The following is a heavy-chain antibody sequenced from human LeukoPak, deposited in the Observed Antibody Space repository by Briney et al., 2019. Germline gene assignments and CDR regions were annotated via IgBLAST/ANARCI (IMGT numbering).Heavy chain of an antibody. V-gene: IGHV3-64*01. CDR3: ARAGSPFLEWLLPTNWFDP. CDR1: GFTFSSYA. J-gene: IGHJ5*02. Sequence: PGGSLRLSCAASGFTFSSYAMHWVRQAPGKGLEYVSAISSNGGSTYYANSVKGRFTISRDNSKNTLYLQIGSLRAEDMAVYYCARAGSPFLEWLLPTNWFDPWGQGTLVTVSS. CDR2: ISSNGGST. D-gene: IGHD3-3*01.